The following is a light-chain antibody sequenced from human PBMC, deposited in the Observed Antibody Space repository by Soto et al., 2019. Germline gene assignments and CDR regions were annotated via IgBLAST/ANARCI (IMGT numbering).Light chain of an antibody. CDR1: QSVSNNY. CDR2: GAS. V-gene: IGKV3D-20*02. CDR3: QQRFAWPLT. Sequence: EIVLTQSPGTLSLSPGERATLSCRASQSVSNNYLAWYQQKPGQAPRLLIYGASNRATGIPDRFSGGGSGTDFTLTISSLEPDDFAVYYCQQRFAWPLTFGGGTKVDIK. J-gene: IGKJ4*01.